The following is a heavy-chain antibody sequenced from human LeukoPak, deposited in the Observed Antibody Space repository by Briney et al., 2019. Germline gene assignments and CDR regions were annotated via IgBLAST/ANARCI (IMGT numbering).Heavy chain of an antibody. CDR2: IYYSGST. CDR3: ARRYYDILTGYPYYFDY. CDR1: GGSISSGDYY. Sequence: TSETLSLTCTVSGGSISSGDYYWSWIRQPPGKGLEWIGYIYYSGSTYYNPSLKSRVTISVDTSKNQFSLKLSSVTAADTAVYYCARRYYDILTGYPYYFDYWGQGTLVTVSS. V-gene: IGHV4-30-4*01. D-gene: IGHD3-9*01. J-gene: IGHJ4*02.